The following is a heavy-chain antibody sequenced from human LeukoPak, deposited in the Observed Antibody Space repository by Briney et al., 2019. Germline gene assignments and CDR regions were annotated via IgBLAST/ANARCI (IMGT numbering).Heavy chain of an antibody. J-gene: IGHJ5*02. V-gene: IGHV3-74*03. Sequence: GGSLRLSCAASGFTFSSHWMHWVRQSPGKGLVWVSRISPDGSTTKNADSVKGRFTISRDNARSTLFLQLNSLRAEDTAVYYCAREINKWFDPWGQGTLVTVSS. CDR2: ISPDGSTT. CDR1: GFTFSSHW. CDR3: AREINKWFDP.